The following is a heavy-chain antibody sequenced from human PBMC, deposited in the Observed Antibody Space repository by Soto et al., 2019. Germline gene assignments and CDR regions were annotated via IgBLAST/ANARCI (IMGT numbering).Heavy chain of an antibody. J-gene: IGHJ6*01. CDR3: ARAPCSWPQYYYYYYGMEV. D-gene: IGHD6-13*01. CDR2: INHSGST. CDR1: GGSFSGYY. Sequence: SETLSLTCAVYGGSFSGYYWSWIRQPPGKGLEWIGEINHSGSTNYNPSLKSRVTISVDTSKNQFSLKLSSVTAADTAVYYCARAPCSWPQYYYYYYGMEVWGQGTTVTVSS. V-gene: IGHV4-34*01.